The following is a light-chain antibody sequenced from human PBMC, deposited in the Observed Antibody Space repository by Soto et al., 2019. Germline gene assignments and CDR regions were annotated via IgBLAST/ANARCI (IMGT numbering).Light chain of an antibody. CDR2: DVT. Sequence: QSALTQPASVSGSPGQSITISCTGSSSDIGAYDYVSWYQQRPVKAPKLMIFDVTNRPSGVSDRFSGSKSGNTASLTISGLQTEDEADYYCSSYTSSSTPYVFGTGTK. CDR3: SSYTSSSTPYV. V-gene: IGLV2-14*01. CDR1: SSDIGAYDY. J-gene: IGLJ1*01.